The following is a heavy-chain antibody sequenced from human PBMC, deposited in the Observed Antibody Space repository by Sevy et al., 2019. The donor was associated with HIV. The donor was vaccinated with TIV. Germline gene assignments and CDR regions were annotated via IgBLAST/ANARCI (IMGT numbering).Heavy chain of an antibody. J-gene: IGHJ3*02. CDR2: IDQDGSDK. V-gene: IGHV3-7*01. D-gene: IGHD3-16*01. Sequence: GGSLRLSCAASGFTFDTYWMQWVRQAPGKGLEWVANIDQDGSDKRYVDSVRGRFTISRDNANNFLYLQMSSLRADDTAVYYCARAGGWGNINHSNQILDIWGHGTKVTVSS. CDR3: ARAGGWGNINHSNQILDI. CDR1: GFTFDTYW.